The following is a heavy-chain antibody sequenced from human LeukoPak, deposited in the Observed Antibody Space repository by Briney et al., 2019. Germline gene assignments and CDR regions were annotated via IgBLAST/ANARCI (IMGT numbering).Heavy chain of an antibody. CDR1: GFTFTSYS. Sequence: GGSLRLSCAASGFTFTSYSMNWVRQAPGKGLEWVSTISGGGGSTYYADSVKGRFTISRDNSKNTLYLQMNSLRAEDTAVYYCARDRGGYSGYLDYWGQGTLVTVSS. CDR2: ISGGGGST. D-gene: IGHD5-12*01. J-gene: IGHJ4*02. CDR3: ARDRGGYSGYLDY. V-gene: IGHV3-23*01.